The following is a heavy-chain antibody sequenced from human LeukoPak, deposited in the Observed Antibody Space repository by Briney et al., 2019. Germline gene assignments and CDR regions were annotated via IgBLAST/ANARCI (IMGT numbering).Heavy chain of an antibody. Sequence: GGSLRLSCAASGFTFSDYYMSWIRQAPGKGLEWVSYISSSGSTIYYADSVKGRFTISRDNAKNSLYLQMNSPRAEDTAVYYCARIQDSSGYLHDAFDIWGQGTMVTVSS. CDR2: ISSSGSTI. V-gene: IGHV3-11*01. CDR3: ARIQDSSGYLHDAFDI. CDR1: GFTFSDYY. J-gene: IGHJ3*02. D-gene: IGHD3-22*01.